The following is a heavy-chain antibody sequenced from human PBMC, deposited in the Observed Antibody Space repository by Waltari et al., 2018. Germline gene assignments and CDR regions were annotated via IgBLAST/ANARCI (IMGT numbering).Heavy chain of an antibody. CDR2: MYSGGSI. CDR3: ARDLGDSGGNHFYGLDV. CDR1: GFTVSSNS. V-gene: IGHV3-53*01. Sequence: EVQLVESGGGLIQPGGSLTLSCAASGFTVSSNSMCWVRQAPGKGLEWVSVMYSGGSIYYADSVKGRFTISRDNVKNTLFLYMDSLRAEDTAVYYCARDLGDSGGNHFYGLDVWGQGTAVTVSS. D-gene: IGHD4-17*01. J-gene: IGHJ6*02.